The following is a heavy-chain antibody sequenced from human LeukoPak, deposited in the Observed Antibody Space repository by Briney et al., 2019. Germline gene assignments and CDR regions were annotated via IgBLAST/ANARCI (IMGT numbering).Heavy chain of an antibody. V-gene: IGHV3-23*01. Sequence: GGSLRLSCVASGLIFSSYGMSWVRQAPGKGLEWVSAISGSGDSTFYADSVKGRFTISRDNSKNTLYLQMSSLRAEDRAVYYCAKYYYDGTGSNLFDYWGQGTLVTVSS. CDR3: AKYYYDGTGSNLFDY. D-gene: IGHD3-22*01. CDR1: GLIFSSYG. J-gene: IGHJ4*02. CDR2: ISGSGDST.